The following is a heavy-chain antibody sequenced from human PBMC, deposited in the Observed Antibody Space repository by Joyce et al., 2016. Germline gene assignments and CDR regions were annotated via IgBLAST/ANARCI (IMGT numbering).Heavy chain of an antibody. CDR2: IDPSDSYT. CDR3: ARQRLRQNDAFDI. J-gene: IGHJ3*02. V-gene: IGHV5-10-1*03. CDR1: GYSFTTYW. Sequence: EVQLVQSGAEVKKPGESLRISCKGSGYSFTTYWITWVRQMPGKGLEWMVRIDPSDSYTNYSPSLQGHVTFSADKSFNIAYLQWSSLKASDTAIYYCARQRLRQNDAFDIWGQGTMVTVSS.